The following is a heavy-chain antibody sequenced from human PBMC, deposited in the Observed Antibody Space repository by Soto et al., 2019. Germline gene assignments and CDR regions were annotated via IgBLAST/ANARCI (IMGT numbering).Heavy chain of an antibody. Sequence: EVQLLESGGGLVQPGGSLILSCAASGFTFRSYAMSWVRQAPGKGLEWVSVVTGNGVTTYYADSVKGRFTISRDNSVNTLFLQMNSLRAEDTAIYFCAKGGVTTVTQIDYWGQGTLVTVSS. D-gene: IGHD4-17*01. CDR3: AKGGVTTVTQIDY. V-gene: IGHV3-23*01. J-gene: IGHJ4*02. CDR1: GFTFRSYA. CDR2: VTGNGVTT.